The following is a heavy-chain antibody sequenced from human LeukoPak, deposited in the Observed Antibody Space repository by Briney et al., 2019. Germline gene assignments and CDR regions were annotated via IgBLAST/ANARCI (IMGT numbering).Heavy chain of an antibody. CDR2: IYYSGST. J-gene: IGHJ4*02. Sequence: PSETLSLTCAVSGGSISSTTSFWVWIRQPPGKGLEWIGRIYYSGSTFYNPSLKSRVTISVDTSKNQFSLRLSSVTAADTAVYYCARHGSTDYFEYWGQGSLVTVSS. V-gene: IGHV4-39*01. D-gene: IGHD2-2*03. CDR3: ARHGSTDYFEY. CDR1: GGSISSTTSF.